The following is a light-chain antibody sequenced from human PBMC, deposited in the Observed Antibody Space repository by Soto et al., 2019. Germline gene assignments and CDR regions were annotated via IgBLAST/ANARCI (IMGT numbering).Light chain of an antibody. J-gene: IGKJ1*01. V-gene: IGKV1-17*03. CDR1: QGIGNY. CDR2: GAS. Sequence: DIQMTQSPSAMSASVGDRVTITCRASQGIGNYLAWFQQKPGKVPKRLIYGASSLQSGAPSRFSGSGSGTDFNLTISSLQPEDFATYYCLQHNTYPWTFGQGNKVEIK. CDR3: LQHNTYPWT.